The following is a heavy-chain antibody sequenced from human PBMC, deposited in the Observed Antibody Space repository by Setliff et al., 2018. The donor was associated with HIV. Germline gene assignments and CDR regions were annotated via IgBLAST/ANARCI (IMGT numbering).Heavy chain of an antibody. J-gene: IGHJ6*02. CDR2: IYHSGST. V-gene: IGHV4-38-2*01. Sequence: SETLSLTCAVSGYSISSGYYWGWIRQPPGRGLEWIGTIYHSGSTYYIPSLKSRATISIDTSKNQFSRKLSSVIAADTAVYYCARIFGDQGYYYGMDVWGQGTTVTAP. CDR1: GYSISSGYY. CDR3: ARIFGDQGYYYGMDV. D-gene: IGHD3-3*01.